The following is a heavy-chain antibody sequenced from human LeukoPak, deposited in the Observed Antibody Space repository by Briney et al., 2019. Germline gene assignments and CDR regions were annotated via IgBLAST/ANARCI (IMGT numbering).Heavy chain of an antibody. CDR3: TRDPIRATSGSYYFDY. J-gene: IGHJ4*02. V-gene: IGHV3-49*03. Sequence: GGSLRLSCTASGFTFGDYAMSWLRQAPGKGLEWVGFIRSKAYGGTTEYAASVKGRFTISRDDSKSVAYLQMNSLKTEDTAVYYCTRDPIRATSGSYYFDYWGQGTLVTVSS. D-gene: IGHD3-22*01. CDR1: GFTFGDYA. CDR2: IRSKAYGGTT.